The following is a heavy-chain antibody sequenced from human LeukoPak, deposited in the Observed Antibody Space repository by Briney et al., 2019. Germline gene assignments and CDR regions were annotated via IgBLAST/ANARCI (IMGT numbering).Heavy chain of an antibody. CDR2: ISSSSVI. J-gene: IGHJ3*02. D-gene: IGHD6-19*01. CDR3: ARDRYSSGWYGAFDI. Sequence: GGSLRLSCAASGFTFSSYSMNWVRQAPGKGLEWVSYISSSSVIYYADSVKGRFTISRDNDKNSLSLQMNSLRGEDTAVYYCARDRYSSGWYGAFDIWGQGTMVTVSS. V-gene: IGHV3-48*01. CDR1: GFTFSSYS.